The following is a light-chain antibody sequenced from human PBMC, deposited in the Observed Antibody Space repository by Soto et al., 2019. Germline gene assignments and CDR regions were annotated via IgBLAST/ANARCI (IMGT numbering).Light chain of an antibody. V-gene: IGKV4-1*01. Sequence: DIVMTQSPDSLAVSLGERATINCKSNQSVFSNSKNKNYLAWYQQKPGQPPKLLIYWASTRESGVPDRFSGGGSGTDFTLTISRLEPEDFAVYYCQQFSSYPLTFGGGTKVDIK. CDR1: QSVFSNSKNKNY. CDR3: QQFSSYPLT. CDR2: WAS. J-gene: IGKJ4*01.